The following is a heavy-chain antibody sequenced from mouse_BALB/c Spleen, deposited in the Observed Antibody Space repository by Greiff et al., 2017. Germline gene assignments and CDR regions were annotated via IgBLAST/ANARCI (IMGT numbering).Heavy chain of an antibody. CDR3: SRSCYGGYIDV. J-gene: IGHJ1*01. Sequence: VQLQQSGPELVKPGASVKMSCKASGYTFTSYVMHWVKQKPGQGLEWIGVINPYNDGTKYNQKFKGKATLTSDKSSSTAYMELSSLTSEDSAVDSCSRSCYGGYIDVWGAGTSVTVSS. V-gene: IGHV1-14*01. CDR2: INPYNDGT. D-gene: IGHD1-1*01. CDR1: GYTFTSYV.